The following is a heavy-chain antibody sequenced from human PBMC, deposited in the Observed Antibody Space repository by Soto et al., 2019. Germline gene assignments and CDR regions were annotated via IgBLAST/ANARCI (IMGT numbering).Heavy chain of an antibody. CDR3: ARVDREQWLVRMDV. Sequence: SLRLSCAASGFTFSSFEMNWVRQAPGKGLEWVSYISSSGSTIYYADSVKGRFTISRDNAKSSLYLRMSSLRAEDTAVYYCARVDREQWLVRMDVWGQGTTVTGSS. J-gene: IGHJ6*02. CDR2: ISSSGSTI. CDR1: GFTFSSFE. V-gene: IGHV3-48*03. D-gene: IGHD6-19*01.